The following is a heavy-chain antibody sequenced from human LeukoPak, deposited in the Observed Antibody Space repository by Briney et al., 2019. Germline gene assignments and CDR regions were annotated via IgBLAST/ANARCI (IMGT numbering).Heavy chain of an antibody. CDR1: GFTFSDYY. Sequence: GGSLRLSCAASGFTFSDYYMSWIRQAPGKGLEWGSYISSSGSTIYCADSVKGRFTISRDNAKNSLYLQMNSLRAEDTAVYYCARGGKVVVAATDFDYWGQGTLVTVSS. CDR3: ARGGKVVVAATDFDY. CDR2: ISSSGSTI. D-gene: IGHD2-15*01. J-gene: IGHJ4*02. V-gene: IGHV3-11*01.